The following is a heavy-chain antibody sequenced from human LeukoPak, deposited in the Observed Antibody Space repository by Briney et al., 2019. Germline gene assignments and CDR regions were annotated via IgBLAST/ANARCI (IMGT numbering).Heavy chain of an antibody. Sequence: GGSLRLSCAASGFTFSSYAIHWVRQAPGKGLEWVAVISYDGSNKYYADSVKGRFTISRDNSKNTLYLQMNSLRAEDTAVYYCARVDLPVIVVVVAADTYMDVWGKGTTVTVSS. CDR2: ISYDGSNK. J-gene: IGHJ6*03. CDR3: ARVDLPVIVVVVAADTYMDV. V-gene: IGHV3-30*04. D-gene: IGHD2-15*01. CDR1: GFTFSSYA.